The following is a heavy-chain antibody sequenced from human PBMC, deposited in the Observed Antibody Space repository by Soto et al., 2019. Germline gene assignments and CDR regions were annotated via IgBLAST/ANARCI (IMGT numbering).Heavy chain of an antibody. V-gene: IGHV4-34*01. CDR1: GGSFSGYY. J-gene: IGHJ5*02. CDR2: INHSGST. CDR3: ARVGADFWSGYYKGNWFDP. D-gene: IGHD3-3*01. Sequence: PSETLSLTCAVYGGSFSGYYWSWIRQPPGKGLEWIGEINHSGSTNYNPSLKSRVTISVDTSKNQFSLKLSSVTAADTAVYYCARVGADFWSGYYKGNWFDPWGQGTLVTVSS.